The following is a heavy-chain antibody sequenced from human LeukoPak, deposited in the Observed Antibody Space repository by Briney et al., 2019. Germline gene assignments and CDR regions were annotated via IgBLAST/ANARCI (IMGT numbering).Heavy chain of an antibody. Sequence: PSETLSLTCAVYGGSFSGYYWSWVRQAPGKGLEWVSVIYSDGSTIYGDSVKGRFTMSRDNSKNTLYLQMNSLRAEDTAVYYCARSGAPDPYWGQGTMVTVSS. D-gene: IGHD1-26*01. CDR2: IYSDGST. J-gene: IGHJ3*01. V-gene: IGHV3-53*01. CDR1: GGSFSGYY. CDR3: ARSGAPDPY.